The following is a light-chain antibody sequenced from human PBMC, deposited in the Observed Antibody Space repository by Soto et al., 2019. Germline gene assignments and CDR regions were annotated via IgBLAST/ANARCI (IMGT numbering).Light chain of an antibody. CDR1: SSNVGGYTY. J-gene: IGLJ3*02. CDR3: CSYAGSYSWV. V-gene: IGLV2-11*01. Sequence: QSALTQPRSVSGSPGQSVTISCTGTSSNVGGYTYVSWYQQHPGIAPQLIIYDVTKRPSGVPDRFSGSKSGNTASLTISGLQAEDEADYYCCSYAGSYSWVFGGGTQRTVL. CDR2: DVT.